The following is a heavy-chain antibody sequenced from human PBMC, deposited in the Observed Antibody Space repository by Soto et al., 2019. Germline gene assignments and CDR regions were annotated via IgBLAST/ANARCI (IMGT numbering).Heavy chain of an antibody. D-gene: IGHD3-10*01. Sequence: QLQLQESGPGLVKPSETLSLTCAVSGGSISRSGYYWGWIRQPPGKGLEWIGSIYYSGSTYYNPSLKSRVAISVDPSRNQCSLNLNSVAAADPAGYHCVRHYYWFDPWGQGTLVTVSS. CDR1: GGSISRSGYY. J-gene: IGHJ5*02. V-gene: IGHV4-39*01. CDR3: VRHYYWFDP. CDR2: IYYSGST.